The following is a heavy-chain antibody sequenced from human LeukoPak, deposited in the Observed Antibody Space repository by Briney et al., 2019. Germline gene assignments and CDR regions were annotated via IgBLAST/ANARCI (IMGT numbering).Heavy chain of an antibody. CDR3: ARRKRRYDFWSGYYAFDY. CDR2: IYPGDSDT. D-gene: IGHD3-3*01. CDR1: GYSFTSYW. V-gene: IGHV5-51*01. Sequence: GESLKISCKGSGYSFTSYWIGWVRQMPGKGLEWMGIIYPGDSDTRYSPSFQGQATISADKSISTAYLQWSSLKASDTAMYYCARRKRRYDFWSGYYAFDYWGQGTLVTVSS. J-gene: IGHJ4*02.